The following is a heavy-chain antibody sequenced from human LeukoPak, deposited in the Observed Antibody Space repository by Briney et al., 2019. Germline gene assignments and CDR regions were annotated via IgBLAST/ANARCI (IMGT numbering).Heavy chain of an antibody. Sequence: SETLSLTCIVSGGSISSSSYYWGWIRQPPGKGLEWIGSIYYSGSTYYNPSLKSRVTISVDTSKNQFSLKLSSVTAADTAVYYCARHLCDIVGATTTLCYYYYGMDVWGQGTTVTVSS. CDR1: GGSISSSSYY. J-gene: IGHJ6*02. CDR2: IYYSGST. D-gene: IGHD1-26*01. V-gene: IGHV4-39*01. CDR3: ARHLCDIVGATTTLCYYYYGMDV.